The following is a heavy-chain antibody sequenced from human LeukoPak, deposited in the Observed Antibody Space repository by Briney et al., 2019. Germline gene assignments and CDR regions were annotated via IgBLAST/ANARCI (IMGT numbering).Heavy chain of an antibody. CDR1: GFTFSSYA. J-gene: IGHJ4*02. D-gene: IGHD3-22*01. CDR2: ISGSGGST. Sequence: GGSLRLSCAASGFTFSSYAMRWVRQAPGKGLEWVSAISGSGGSTYYADSVKGRFTISRDNSKNTLYLQMNSLRAEDTAVYYCAKGSNSLYYYDSSGYYWVYWGQGTLVTVSS. CDR3: AKGSNSLYYYDSSGYYWVY. V-gene: IGHV3-23*01.